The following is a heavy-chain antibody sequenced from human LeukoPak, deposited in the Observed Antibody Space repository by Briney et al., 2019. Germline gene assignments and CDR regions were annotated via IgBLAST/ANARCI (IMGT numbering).Heavy chain of an antibody. CDR2: INHSGST. V-gene: IGHV4-34*01. Sequence: SETLSLTCAVYGGSFSGYYWSWLRQPPGKGLEWIGEINHSGSTNYNPSLKSRVTISVDTSKNQFSLKLSSVTAADTAVYYCARGCGDIVVVPAAIRANWFDPWGQGTLVTVSS. CDR3: ARGCGDIVVVPAAIRANWFDP. D-gene: IGHD2-2*02. CDR1: GGSFSGYY. J-gene: IGHJ5*02.